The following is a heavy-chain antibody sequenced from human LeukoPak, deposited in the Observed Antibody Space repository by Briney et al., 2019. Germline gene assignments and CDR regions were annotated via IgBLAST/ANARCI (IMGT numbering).Heavy chain of an antibody. J-gene: IGHJ4*02. D-gene: IGHD1-7*01. CDR2: IYYSGST. CDR1: GGSISSYY. Sequence: SETLPLTCTVSGGSISSYYWSWIRQPPGKGLEWIGYIYYSGSTNYNPSLKSRVTISVDTSKNQFSLKLSSVTAADTAVYYCARHRLELRDSGSLFDYWGQGTLVTVSS. CDR3: ARHRLELRDSGSLFDY. V-gene: IGHV4-59*08.